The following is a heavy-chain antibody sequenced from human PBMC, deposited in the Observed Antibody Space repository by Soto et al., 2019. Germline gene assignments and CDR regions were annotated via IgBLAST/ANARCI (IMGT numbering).Heavy chain of an antibody. D-gene: IGHD2-2*02. J-gene: IGHJ5*02. CDR3: ARGVVVVVPAAILYNWFDP. Sequence: QVQLQESGPGLVKPSQTLSLTCTVSGGSISSGGYYWSWIRQHPGKGLEWIGYIYYSGSTYYNPSLKSRVTISVDTSKNQFSLKLSSVTAADTAVYYCARGVVVVVPAAILYNWFDPWGQGILVTVSS. CDR1: GGSISSGGYY. V-gene: IGHV4-31*03. CDR2: IYYSGST.